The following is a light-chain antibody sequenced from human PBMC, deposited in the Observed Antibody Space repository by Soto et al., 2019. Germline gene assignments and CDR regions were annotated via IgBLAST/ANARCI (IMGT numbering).Light chain of an antibody. V-gene: IGKV1-6*01. Sequence: TPMTQSPLSLSASVGEKIIITCRASRDVGSDVSWYQQKPGQAPKLVIYAASNLYTGVPSRFSGRRSGTEFTLTISSLQPEDFASYYCLQDYGDSWTFGQGTKVEIE. CDR3: LQDYGDSWT. CDR1: RDVGSD. CDR2: AAS. J-gene: IGKJ1*01.